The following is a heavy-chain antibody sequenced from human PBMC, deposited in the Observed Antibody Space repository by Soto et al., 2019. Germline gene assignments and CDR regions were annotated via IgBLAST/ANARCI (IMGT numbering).Heavy chain of an antibody. V-gene: IGHV4-39*01. CDR3: ARHGYCSGGSCHFDY. CDR1: GGSISSSSYY. D-gene: IGHD2-15*01. Sequence: SETLSLTCTVSGGSISSSSYYWGWIRQPPGKGLEWIGSIYYSGSTYYNPSLKSRVTISVDTSKNQFSLKLSSVTAADTAVYYCARHGYCSGGSCHFDYWGQGTLVTVSS. J-gene: IGHJ4*02. CDR2: IYYSGST.